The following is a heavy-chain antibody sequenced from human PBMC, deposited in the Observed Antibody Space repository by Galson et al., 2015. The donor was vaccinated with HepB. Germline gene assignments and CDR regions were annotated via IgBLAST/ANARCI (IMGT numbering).Heavy chain of an antibody. CDR3: AKSFRQYDFWSGFPLDF. D-gene: IGHD3-3*01. CDR1: GFTFGAYW. J-gene: IGHJ4*02. CDR2: INTDGSRT. V-gene: IGHV3-74*01. Sequence: SLRLSCAVSGFTFGAYWMHWVRQVPGKGLAWVSRINTDGSRTNYTDSVNGRFSISRDNAKKTLYLQTNDLRVDDTAVYYCAKSFRQYDFWSGFPLDFRGQGTLVTVSS.